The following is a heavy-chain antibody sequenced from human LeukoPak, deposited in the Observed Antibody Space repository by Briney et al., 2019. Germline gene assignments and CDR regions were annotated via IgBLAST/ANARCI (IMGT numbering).Heavy chain of an antibody. D-gene: IGHD3-10*01. Sequence: SETLSLTCAVYGGSFSGYFWSWIRQPPGKGLEWIGEINHSGNIRYNPSLMSRVTVSVDTSKNQVSLKLRSVTAADTARYYCARAADYLGSGSQLGYWGQGILVTVSS. CDR2: INHSGNI. J-gene: IGHJ4*02. V-gene: IGHV4-34*01. CDR3: ARAADYLGSGSQLGY. CDR1: GGSFSGYF.